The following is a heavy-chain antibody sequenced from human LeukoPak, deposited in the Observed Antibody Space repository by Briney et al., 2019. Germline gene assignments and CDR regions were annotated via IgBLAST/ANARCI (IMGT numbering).Heavy chain of an antibody. CDR1: GFTLSSYW. D-gene: IGHD3-3*01. CDR3: ARGPYYDFWSGYPTGAFDI. CDR2: IKQDGSEK. J-gene: IGHJ3*02. Sequence: GGSLRLSCAASGFTLSSYWMSWVRQAPGKGLEWVANIKQDGSEKYYVDSVKGRFTISRDNAKNSLYLQMNSLRAEDTAVYYCARGPYYDFWSGYPTGAFDIWGQGTMVTVSS. V-gene: IGHV3-7*01.